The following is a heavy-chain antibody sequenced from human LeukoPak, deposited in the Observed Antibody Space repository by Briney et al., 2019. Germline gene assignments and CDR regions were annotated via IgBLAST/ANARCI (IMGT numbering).Heavy chain of an antibody. V-gene: IGHV3-11*04. J-gene: IGHJ4*02. CDR2: ISGSGNDI. Sequence: PGGSLRLSCATSGFIFSGYYMSWIRQAPGKGLEWVSYISGSGNDISYADSVKGRFTISRDNAKGSLYLQMNSLRAEDTAVYYCARARYGSSGYFGYWGQGTLVTVSS. D-gene: IGHD3-22*01. CDR3: ARARYGSSGYFGY. CDR1: GFIFSGYY.